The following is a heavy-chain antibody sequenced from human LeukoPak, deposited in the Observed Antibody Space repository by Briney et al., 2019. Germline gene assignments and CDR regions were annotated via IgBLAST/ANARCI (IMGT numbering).Heavy chain of an antibody. J-gene: IGHJ4*02. CDR2: IYYSGST. CDR3: ARDLWGLYYFDY. CDR1: GGSISSSSYY. Sequence: PSETLSLTCTVSGGSISSSSYYWGWIRQPPGKGLEWIGSIYYSGSTYYNPSLKSRVTISVDTSKNQFSLKLSSVTAADTAVYYCARDLWGLYYFDYWGQGTLVTVSS. V-gene: IGHV4-39*07. D-gene: IGHD1-26*01.